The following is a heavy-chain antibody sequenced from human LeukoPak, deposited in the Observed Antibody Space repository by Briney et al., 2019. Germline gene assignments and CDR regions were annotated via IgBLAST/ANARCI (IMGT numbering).Heavy chain of an antibody. CDR1: GSTFTRYY. D-gene: IGHD6-13*01. J-gene: IGHJ4*02. Sequence: ASVKVSCKASGSTFTRYYIHWVRQAPGQGLDWMGMINPSSGSTRFAQMFQDRVTMTRDTSASAVYMELSSLTSEDTAMYYCARTYSSSWSYCDSWGQGTLVTVSS. CDR2: INPSSGST. CDR3: ARTYSSSWSYCDS. V-gene: IGHV1-46*01.